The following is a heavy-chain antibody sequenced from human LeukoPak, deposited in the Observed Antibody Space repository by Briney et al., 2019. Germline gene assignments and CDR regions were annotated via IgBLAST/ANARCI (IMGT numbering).Heavy chain of an antibody. CDR3: ARGSNSGYDYPFDY. CDR1: GDSVSSNSAA. J-gene: IGHJ4*02. D-gene: IGHD5-12*01. Sequence: SQTLSLTCAISGDSVSSNSAAWNWIRQSPSRGLEWLGRTYYRSKWYNNYAVSVKSRISINPDTSKNQFSQQLNSVTPEDTAVYYCARGSNSGYDYPFDYWGQGTLVTASS. CDR2: TYYRSKWYN. V-gene: IGHV6-1*01.